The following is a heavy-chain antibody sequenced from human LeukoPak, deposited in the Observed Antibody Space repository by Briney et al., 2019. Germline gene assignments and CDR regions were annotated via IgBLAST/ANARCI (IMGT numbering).Heavy chain of an antibody. CDR3: ARGRLRKIFGVAQRGYFDY. V-gene: IGHV4-34*01. Sequence: SETLSLTCAVYGGSFSGYYWSWIRQPPGKGLEWIGEINHCGSTNYNPSLKSRVTISVDTSKNQFSLKLSSVTVADTAVYYCARGRLRKIFGVAQRGYFDYWGQGTLVTVSS. J-gene: IGHJ4*02. CDR1: GGSFSGYY. D-gene: IGHD3-3*01. CDR2: INHCGST.